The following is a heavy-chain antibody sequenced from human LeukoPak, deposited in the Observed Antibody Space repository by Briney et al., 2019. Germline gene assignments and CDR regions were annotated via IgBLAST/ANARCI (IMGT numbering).Heavy chain of an antibody. CDR2: MNPNSDNT. CDR3: ARGRSYGVAYFFDY. D-gene: IGHD1-26*01. V-gene: IGHV1-8*01. J-gene: IGHJ4*02. Sequence: ASVKVSCKASGYTFTSYDTNWVRQATGQGLEWMGWMNPNSDNTGYAQKFQGRVTMTRNTSISTAYMELSSLRSEDTAVYYCARGRSYGVAYFFDYWGQGTLVTVSS. CDR1: GYTFTSYD.